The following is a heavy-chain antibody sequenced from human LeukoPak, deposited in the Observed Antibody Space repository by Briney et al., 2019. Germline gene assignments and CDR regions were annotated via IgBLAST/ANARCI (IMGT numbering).Heavy chain of an antibody. V-gene: IGHV4-31*03. J-gene: IGHJ6*03. CDR2: IYNSGST. Sequence: SETLSLTCTVSGDSLPSAGYLWNWIRQHPGKGLEWIGYIYNSGSTSYNPSLKSRISISIDTSKNQFSLRLSSVTAADTAVYYCARDANDGYGGYMDVWGQGTTVTVSS. CDR3: ARDANDGYGGYMDV. D-gene: IGHD5-24*01. CDR1: GDSLPSAGYL.